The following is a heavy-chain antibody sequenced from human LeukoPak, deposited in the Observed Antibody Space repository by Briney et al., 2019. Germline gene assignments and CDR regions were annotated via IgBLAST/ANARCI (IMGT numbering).Heavy chain of an antibody. CDR1: GFTFGRNW. J-gene: IGHJ5*02. CDR3: ARDAKYYLDSSGYP. CDR2: IKEDGSAT. D-gene: IGHD3-22*01. V-gene: IGHV3-7*01. Sequence: PGGSMRLSCAASGFTFGRNWMSWVRQAPGKGLEWVGNIKEDGSATYYVDSVKGRFTISRDHGENSLYLQMNSLGAGDTAVYYCARDAKYYLDSSGYPWGQGNQVTVSS.